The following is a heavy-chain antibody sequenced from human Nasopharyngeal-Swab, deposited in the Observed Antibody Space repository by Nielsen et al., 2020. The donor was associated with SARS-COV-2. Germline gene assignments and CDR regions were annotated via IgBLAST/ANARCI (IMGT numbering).Heavy chain of an antibody. Sequence: GESLKISCAASGFTFSSYAMHWVRQAPGKGLEWVAVISYDGSNKYYADSVKGRFTISRDNSKNTLYLQMNSLRSEDTAVYYCATLRYSYDRGDYVGTDDFDFWGQGTMVIVSS. CDR2: ISYDGSNK. V-gene: IGHV3-30*04. CDR1: GFTFSSYA. J-gene: IGHJ4*03. CDR3: ATLRYSYDRGDYVGTDDFDF. D-gene: IGHD3-22*01.